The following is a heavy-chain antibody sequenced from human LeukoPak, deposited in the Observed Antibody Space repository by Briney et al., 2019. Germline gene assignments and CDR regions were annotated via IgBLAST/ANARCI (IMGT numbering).Heavy chain of an antibody. V-gene: IGHV4-38-2*01. CDR3: ARAGWIITSAIDY. Sequence: SETLSLTCGVSGYSISRGCFWAWVRHSPGKGLEWIATIYHTGSAYYNPSLESRVTISADTSKNEFSLNLKSVTAADTAVYFCARAGWIITSAIDYWGQGTLVTVSS. D-gene: IGHD1-20*01. CDR1: GYSISRGCF. J-gene: IGHJ4*02. CDR2: IYHTGSA.